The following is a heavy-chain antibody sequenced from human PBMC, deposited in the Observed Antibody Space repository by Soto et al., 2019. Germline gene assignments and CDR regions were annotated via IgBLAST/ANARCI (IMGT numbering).Heavy chain of an antibody. CDR2: IIPLFGTT. D-gene: IGHD3-10*01. CDR3: AAELGFGKLSVV. V-gene: IGHV1-69*01. CDR1: GDTFKNCV. Sequence: QVQVVPSGVEVRRPGASVKVSCKASGDTFKNCVISWVRQAPGQGLEWMGGIIPLFGTTDFAQRFQGRLTITTDEYTTTAYMELSRLRSEDTATYYCAAELGFGKLSVVWGQGTTVIVSS. J-gene: IGHJ6*02.